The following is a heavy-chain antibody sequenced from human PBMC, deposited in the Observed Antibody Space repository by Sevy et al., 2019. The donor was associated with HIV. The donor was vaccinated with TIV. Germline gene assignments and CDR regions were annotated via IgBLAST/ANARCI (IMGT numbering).Heavy chain of an antibody. CDR3: ERSGKLSGIAARLYYYHGMDV. V-gene: IGHV4-38-2*02. D-gene: IGHD6-6*01. Sequence: SETLSLTCTVSGYSISSGYYWCWSRQPPGKGLGWIGSIYHSGSTYYNPSLKGRVTISVDTSKNQFSLKLNPVTAADKAVYYCERSGKLSGIAARLYYYHGMDVWGQGTTVTVSS. CDR1: GYSISSGYY. J-gene: IGHJ6*02. CDR2: IYHSGST.